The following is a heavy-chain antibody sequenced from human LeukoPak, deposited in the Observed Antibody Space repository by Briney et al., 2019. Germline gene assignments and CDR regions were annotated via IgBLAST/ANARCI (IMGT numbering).Heavy chain of an antibody. CDR3: ARSIAVAGTHLYYLDY. Sequence: GGSLRLSCAASGFTFSNSYMIWVRQAPGKGLEWVSSVSGSTTYIYYADSVKGRFTISRDNAKNSLRLQMNILRAEDTGVYYCARSIAVAGTHLYYLDYWGQGTLVTVSS. J-gene: IGHJ4*02. D-gene: IGHD6-19*01. CDR2: VSGSTTYI. V-gene: IGHV3-21*01. CDR1: GFTFSNSY.